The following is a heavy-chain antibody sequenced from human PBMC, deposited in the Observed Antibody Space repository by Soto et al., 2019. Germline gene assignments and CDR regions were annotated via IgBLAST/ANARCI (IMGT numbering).Heavy chain of an antibody. J-gene: IGHJ4*02. V-gene: IGHV1-69*08. D-gene: IGHD2-15*01. CDR1: GGTFSSYT. CDR3: ARDREYCSGGSCSYPFDY. CDR2: IIPILGIA. Sequence: QVQLVQSGAEVKKPGSSVKVSCKASGGTFSSYTISWVRQAPGQGLEWMGRIIPILGIANYAQKFQGRVTITADKSTSTAYLALSSLRSEDTAVYYCARDREYCSGGSCSYPFDYWGQGTLVTVSS.